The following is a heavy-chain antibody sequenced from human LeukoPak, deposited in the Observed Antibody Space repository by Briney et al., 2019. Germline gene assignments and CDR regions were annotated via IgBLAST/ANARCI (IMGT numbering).Heavy chain of an antibody. D-gene: IGHD1-26*01. CDR1: GFTFSSYG. Sequence: GGSLRLSCAASGFTFSSYGMHWVRQAPGKGLEWVAFIRYDGSNKYYAYSVKGRFTISRDNSKNTLYLQMNSLRAEDTAVYYCAKDTVGATHFDYWGQGTLVTVSS. J-gene: IGHJ4*02. V-gene: IGHV3-30*02. CDR3: AKDTVGATHFDY. CDR2: IRYDGSNK.